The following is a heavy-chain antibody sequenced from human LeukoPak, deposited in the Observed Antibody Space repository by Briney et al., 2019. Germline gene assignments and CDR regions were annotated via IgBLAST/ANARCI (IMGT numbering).Heavy chain of an antibody. CDR1: GGSISSSSYY. V-gene: IGHV4-39*07. D-gene: IGHD5-18*01. Sequence: SSETLSLTCTVSGGSISSSSYYWGWIRQPPGKGLEWIGSIYYSGSTYYNPSLKSRVTISVDTSKNQFSLKLSSVTAADTAVYYCARIPKYSQGHYYYMDVWGKGTTVTVSS. CDR3: ARIPKYSQGHYYYMDV. J-gene: IGHJ6*03. CDR2: IYYSGST.